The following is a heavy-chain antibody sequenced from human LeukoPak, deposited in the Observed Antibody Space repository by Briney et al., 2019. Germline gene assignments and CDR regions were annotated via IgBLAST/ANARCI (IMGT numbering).Heavy chain of an antibody. V-gene: IGHV4-31*03. CDR3: ATPYCSSISCLDVFNM. Sequence: PSQTLSLTCNVSGLSVSDGRYYWTWIRQHPGKGLEWFGYKYYSGSAKYNPSLKSRLTISIDTSKNQFSLQLSSVTAADTATYYCATPYCSSISCLDVFNMWGQGTRVTVSS. CDR2: KYYSGSA. CDR1: GLSVSDGRYY. D-gene: IGHD2-2*01. J-gene: IGHJ3*02.